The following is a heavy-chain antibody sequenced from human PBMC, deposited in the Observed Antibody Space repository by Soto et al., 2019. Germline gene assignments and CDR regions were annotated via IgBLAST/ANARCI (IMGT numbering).Heavy chain of an antibody. V-gene: IGHV5-10-1*01. J-gene: IGHJ6*02. CDR2: IDPSDSYT. D-gene: IGHD2-2*01. CDR3: ARLKDIVVVPPAMVSPYYYYGMDV. Sequence: GESLKISCKGSGYSFTSYWISWVRQMPGKGLEWMGRIDPSDSYTNYSPSFQGHVTISADKSISTAYLQWSSLKASDTAMYYCARLKDIVVVPPAMVSPYYYYGMDVWGQGTKVTVSS. CDR1: GYSFTSYW.